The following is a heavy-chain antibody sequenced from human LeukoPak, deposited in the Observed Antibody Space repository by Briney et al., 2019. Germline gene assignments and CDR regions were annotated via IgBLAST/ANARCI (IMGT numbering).Heavy chain of an antibody. CDR1: GFTVSSNY. V-gene: IGHV3-53*01. Sequence: GGSLRLSCAASGFTVSSNYMSWVRQAPGEGLEWVSVIYSGGSTYYADSVKGRFTISRDNSKNTLYLQMNSLRAEDTALYYCAKHGYCSGISCFFDFWGQGTLVTVSS. CDR3: AKHGYCSGISCFFDF. CDR2: IYSGGST. D-gene: IGHD2-2*03. J-gene: IGHJ4*02.